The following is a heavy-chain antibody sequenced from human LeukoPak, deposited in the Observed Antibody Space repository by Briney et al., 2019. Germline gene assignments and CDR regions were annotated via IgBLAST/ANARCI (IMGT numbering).Heavy chain of an antibody. Sequence: ASVKVSCKASGVTFSSYAISWVRQAPGQGLEWMGVITPIFGTANYAQNFQGRVTITADKSTSTAYMELSSLRSEDTAVYYCARTQFMVRGVITAYYYYMDVWGKGTTVTVSS. D-gene: IGHD3-10*01. J-gene: IGHJ6*03. CDR1: GVTFSSYA. CDR2: ITPIFGTA. CDR3: ARTQFMVRGVITAYYYYMDV. V-gene: IGHV1-69*06.